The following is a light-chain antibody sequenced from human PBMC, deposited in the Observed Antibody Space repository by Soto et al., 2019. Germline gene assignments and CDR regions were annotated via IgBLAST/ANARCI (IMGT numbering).Light chain of an antibody. V-gene: IGKV3-20*01. Sequence: EIVLTQSPGTLSLSPGERATLSCRASQSVSSSYLAWYQQKPGQAPRLLIYGASSRATGIPDRFSGSGSGKDFTLTLSRLEPEDFEVYYCQQYGSSPPWTFGQGTKVEIK. J-gene: IGKJ1*01. CDR3: QQYGSSPPWT. CDR1: QSVSSSY. CDR2: GAS.